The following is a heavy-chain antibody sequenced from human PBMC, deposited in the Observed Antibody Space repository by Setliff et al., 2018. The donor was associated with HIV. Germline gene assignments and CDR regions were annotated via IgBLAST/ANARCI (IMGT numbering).Heavy chain of an antibody. CDR3: ASETYDYVWGTYRYRPRHFDY. CDR1: GGSISSGTSY. V-gene: IGHV4-61*02. J-gene: IGHJ4*02. CDR2: IYTSGST. Sequence: SETLSLTCTVSGGSISSGTSYWSWIRQPAGKGLEWIGRIYTSGSTNYNPSLKSRVSISVDTSKNRFSLKLSSVTAADTAVYYCASETYDYVWGTYRYRPRHFDYWGQGTLVTVSS. D-gene: IGHD3-16*02.